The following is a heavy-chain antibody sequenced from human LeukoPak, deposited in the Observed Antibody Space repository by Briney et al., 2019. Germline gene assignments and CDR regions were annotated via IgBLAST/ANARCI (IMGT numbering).Heavy chain of an antibody. J-gene: IGHJ4*02. CDR1: GFTFSSYA. CDR3: AISTGPFDY. V-gene: IGHV3-66*01. CDR2: IYSGGST. Sequence: GALRLSCAASGFTFSSYAMSWVRQAPGKGLEWVSVIYSGGSTYYADSVKGRFTISRDNSKNTLYLQMNSLRAEDTAVYYCAISTGPFDYWGQGTLVTVSS.